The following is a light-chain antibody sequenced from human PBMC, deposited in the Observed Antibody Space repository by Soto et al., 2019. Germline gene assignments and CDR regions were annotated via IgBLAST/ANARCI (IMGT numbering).Light chain of an antibody. CDR3: NSYVGTQSNV. CDR2: EVY. CDR1: SSDVGGYNY. Sequence: QSALTQPPSASGSPGQSVTISCTGTSSDVGGYNYVSWYQHHPGKAPKLIIYEVYKRPSGVPDRFSGSKSGNTAALTVSGVQAEDEADYYCNSYVGTQSNVFGTGTQLTVL. V-gene: IGLV2-8*01. J-gene: IGLJ1*01.